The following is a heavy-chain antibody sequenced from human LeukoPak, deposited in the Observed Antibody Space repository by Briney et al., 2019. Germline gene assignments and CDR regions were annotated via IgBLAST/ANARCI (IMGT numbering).Heavy chain of an antibody. Sequence: SETLSLTCAVYGGSFSGYYWSWIRQPPGKGLEWIGEINHSGSTNYNPSLKSRVTISVDTSKNQFSLKLSSVTAADTAVYYCARAPPFYDFWSGSDWYFDLWGRGTLVTVSS. CDR2: INHSGST. CDR3: ARAPPFYDFWSGSDWYFDL. V-gene: IGHV4-34*01. CDR1: GGSFSGYY. D-gene: IGHD3-3*01. J-gene: IGHJ2*01.